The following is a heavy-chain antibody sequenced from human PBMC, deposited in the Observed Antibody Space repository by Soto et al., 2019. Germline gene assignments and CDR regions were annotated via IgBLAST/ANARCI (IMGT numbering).Heavy chain of an antibody. D-gene: IGHD5-18*01. V-gene: IGHV3-23*01. Sequence: EVQLLESGGGLVQTGASLRPSCTASGFTFSTYALSWVRPAPGQGLEWVSTIRNSGGSTYYADTMKGRFTISRDNSKNTLYLQMNRLRAADTAVDYCAKDWDTTVFNFDYWGQGTLVTVSS. CDR1: GFTFSTYA. CDR2: IRNSGGST. J-gene: IGHJ4*02. CDR3: AKDWDTTVFNFDY.